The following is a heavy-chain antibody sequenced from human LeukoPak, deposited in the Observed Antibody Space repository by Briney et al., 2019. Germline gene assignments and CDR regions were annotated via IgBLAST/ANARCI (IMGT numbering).Heavy chain of an antibody. CDR2: IYYSGST. J-gene: IGHJ6*03. V-gene: IGHV4-59*01. CDR3: ARGGAAAGTWYYYYYYYMDV. CDR1: GGSISSYY. D-gene: IGHD6-13*01. Sequence: SETLSLTCTVSGGSISSYYWSWIRQPPGKGLEWIGYIYYSGSTNYNPSLKSRVTISVDTSENQFSLKLSSVTAADTAVYYCARGGAAAGTWYYYYYYYMDVWGKGTTVTVSS.